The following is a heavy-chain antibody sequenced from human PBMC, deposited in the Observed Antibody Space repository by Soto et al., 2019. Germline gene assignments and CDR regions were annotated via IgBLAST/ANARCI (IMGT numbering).Heavy chain of an antibody. V-gene: IGHV1-69*13. CDR1: GGTFSSYA. J-gene: IGHJ6*02. CDR3: ARGGITMVRGVIIINGMDV. Sequence: SVKVSCKASGGTFSSYAISWVRQAPGQGLKWMGGIIPTFGTANYAQKFQGRVTITADESTSTAYMELSSLRSEDTAVYYCARGGITMVRGVIIINGMDVWGQGTTVTVYS. D-gene: IGHD3-10*01. CDR2: IIPTFGTA.